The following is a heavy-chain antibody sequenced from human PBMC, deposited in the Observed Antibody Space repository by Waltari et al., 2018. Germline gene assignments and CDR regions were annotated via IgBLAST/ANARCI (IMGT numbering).Heavy chain of an antibody. V-gene: IGHV3-48*04. CDR3: AREGRYYDSSGYYYFDY. D-gene: IGHD3-22*01. CDR2: ISSSSSTI. J-gene: IGHJ4*02. CDR1: GFTFSSYS. Sequence: EVQLVESGGGLVQPGGSLRLSCAASGFTFSSYSMNWVRQAPGKGLEWVSYISSSSSTIYYADSVKGRFTISRDNAKNSLYLQMNSLRAEDTAVYYCAREGRYYDSSGYYYFDYWGQGTLVTVSS.